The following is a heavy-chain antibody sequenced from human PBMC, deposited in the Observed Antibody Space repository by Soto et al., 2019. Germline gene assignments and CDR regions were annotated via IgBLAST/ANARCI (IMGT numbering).Heavy chain of an antibody. Sequence: SETLSLTCTVSGGSVSSGSYYWSWIRQPPGKGLEWIGYIYYSGSTNYNPSLKSRVTISVDTSKNQFSLKLSSVTAADTAVYYCAREYSSGWYGGGGGYTDYWGQGTLVTVSS. D-gene: IGHD6-19*01. J-gene: IGHJ4*02. CDR1: GGSVSSGSYY. CDR3: AREYSSGWYGGGGGYTDY. CDR2: IYYSGST. V-gene: IGHV4-61*01.